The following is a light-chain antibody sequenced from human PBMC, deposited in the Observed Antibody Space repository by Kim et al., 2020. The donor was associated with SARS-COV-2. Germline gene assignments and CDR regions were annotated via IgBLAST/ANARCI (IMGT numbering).Light chain of an antibody. CDR1: KLGDKY. Sequence: SSELTQPPSVSVSPGQTASINCSGDKLGDKYAYWYQQKPGQSPVVVIYQDNKRPSGIPERFSGSNSGNTATLTISGTQAMDEADYYCQAWDSRSYVVFGGGTQLTVL. CDR3: QAWDSRSYVV. J-gene: IGLJ2*01. CDR2: QDN. V-gene: IGLV3-1*01.